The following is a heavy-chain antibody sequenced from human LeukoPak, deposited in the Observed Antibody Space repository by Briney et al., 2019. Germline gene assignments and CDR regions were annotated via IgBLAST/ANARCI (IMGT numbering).Heavy chain of an antibody. D-gene: IGHD2-8*01. Sequence: ASVTVSFNASGYTFTINGISWVRNAPGQGLELMGWISAYNGNTTYAQKLQGRVTMTTDTSTSTAYLELRSLRSDDKAVYYCARETRSMVMFDYWGQGTRITVSA. CDR3: ARETRSMVMFDY. V-gene: IGHV1-18*01. J-gene: IGHJ4*02. CDR1: GYTFTING. CDR2: ISAYNGNT.